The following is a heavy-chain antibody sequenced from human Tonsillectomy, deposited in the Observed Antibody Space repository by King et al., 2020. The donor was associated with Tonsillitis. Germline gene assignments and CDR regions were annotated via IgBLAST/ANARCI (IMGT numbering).Heavy chain of an antibody. Sequence: QLQESGPGLVKPSEPLSLTCTVSGGSISSSSYYWGWIRQPPGKGLEWIGSIYYSGSTYYNPSLKSRVTISVDTSKNQFSLKLRSVTAADTAVYYCARLPLDTAVDFDYWGQGTLVTVSS. CDR1: GGSISSSSYY. CDR2: IYYSGST. CDR3: ARLPLDTAVDFDY. V-gene: IGHV4-39*01. J-gene: IGHJ4*02. D-gene: IGHD5-18*01.